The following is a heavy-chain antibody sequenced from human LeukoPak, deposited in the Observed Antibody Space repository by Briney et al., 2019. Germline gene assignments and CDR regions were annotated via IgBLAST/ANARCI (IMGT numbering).Heavy chain of an antibody. Sequence: SETLSLTCAVYGGSFSGYYWSWIRQPPGKGLEWIGEINHSGSTNYNPSLKSRVTISVDTSKNQFSLKLSSVTAADAAVYYCARGQGRGAGEAYYDILTGYRFDYWGQGTLVTVSP. CDR3: ARGQGRGAGEAYYDILTGYRFDY. CDR1: GGSFSGYY. D-gene: IGHD3-9*01. V-gene: IGHV4-34*01. J-gene: IGHJ4*02. CDR2: INHSGST.